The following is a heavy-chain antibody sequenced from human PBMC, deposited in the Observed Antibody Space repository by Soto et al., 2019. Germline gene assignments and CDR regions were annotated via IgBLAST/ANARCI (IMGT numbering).Heavy chain of an antibody. V-gene: IGHV1-46*01. CDR3: ARDSPGPLRYFDWFLGYYGMDV. Sequence: ASVKVSCKASGYTFTSYYMHWVRQAPGQGLEWMGIINPSGGSTSYAQKFQGRVTMTRDTSTSTVYMELSSLRSEDTAVYYCARDSPGPLRYFDWFLGYYGMDVWGQGTKVTVSS. J-gene: IGHJ6*02. CDR2: INPSGGST. D-gene: IGHD3-9*01. CDR1: GYTFTSYY.